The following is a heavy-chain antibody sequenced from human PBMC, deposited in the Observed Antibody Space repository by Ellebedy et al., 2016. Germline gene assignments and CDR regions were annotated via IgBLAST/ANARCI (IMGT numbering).Heavy chain of an antibody. CDR3: ARGYLENSFDY. Sequence: GGSLRLSXAASGFTFSHYWMSWVRQAPGKGLEWVATIIQDGSDKYYVDSVKGRFTISRDNAKNSLYLQMNSLRDEDTAVYYCARGYLENSFDYWGQGTLVTVSS. D-gene: IGHD1-26*01. CDR1: GFTFSHYW. J-gene: IGHJ4*02. V-gene: IGHV3-7*01. CDR2: IIQDGSDK.